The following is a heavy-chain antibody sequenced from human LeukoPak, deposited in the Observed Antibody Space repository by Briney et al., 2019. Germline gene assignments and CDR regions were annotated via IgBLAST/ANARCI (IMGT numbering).Heavy chain of an antibody. Sequence: PSETLSLTXAVSGYSISSGYYWGWIRQPPGKGLEWIGSIYHSGSTYYNPSLKSRVTISVDTSKNQFSLKLSSVTAADTAVYYCARPHSSSWYYFDYWGQGTLVTVSS. D-gene: IGHD6-13*01. V-gene: IGHV4-38-2*01. CDR2: IYHSGST. CDR1: GYSISSGYY. CDR3: ARPHSSSWYYFDY. J-gene: IGHJ4*02.